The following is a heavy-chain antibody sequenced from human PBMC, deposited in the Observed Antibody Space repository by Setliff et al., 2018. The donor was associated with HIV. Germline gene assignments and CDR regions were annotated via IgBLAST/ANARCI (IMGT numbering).Heavy chain of an antibody. CDR3: ARHLRGYSGGWYDEALAFNY. CDR2: IYYSGNT. V-gene: IGHV4-39*01. J-gene: IGHJ4*02. Sequence: PSETLSLTCTVSGASISGSSFYWGWIRQLPWRGLEWIGTIYYSGNTYYNPSLKSRVSISIDASKNQFTLKLNSVTAADTALYYRARHLRGYSGGWYDEALAFNYWGQGTLVTVSS. D-gene: IGHD6-19*01. CDR1: GASISGSSFY.